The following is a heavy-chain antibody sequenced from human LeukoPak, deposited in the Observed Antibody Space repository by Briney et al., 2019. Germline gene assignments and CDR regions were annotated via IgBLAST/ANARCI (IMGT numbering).Heavy chain of an antibody. V-gene: IGHV1-46*01. CDR3: ARDDSAWGFDY. CDR2: INPSGGST. J-gene: IGHJ4*02. CDR1: GYTFTSYY. D-gene: IGHD7-27*01. Sequence: ASVKVSCKASGYTFTSYYMHWVRQAPGQELEWMGIINPSGGSTSYAQKFQGRVTMTRDMSTSTVYMELSSLRSEDTAVYYCARDDSAWGFDYWGQGTLVTVSS.